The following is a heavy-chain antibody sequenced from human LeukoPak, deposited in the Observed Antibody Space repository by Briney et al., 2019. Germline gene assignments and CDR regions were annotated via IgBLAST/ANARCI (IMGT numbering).Heavy chain of an antibody. CDR2: IYSGGST. Sequence: GGSLRLSCAASGFTVSSNYMSWVRQAPGKGLEWVSVIYSGGSTYYADSVKGRFTISRDNSKNTLYLQMNSLRAEDTAVYYCARAGYSSSWYPGGYGMDVWGQGTTVTVSS. J-gene: IGHJ6*02. CDR3: ARAGYSSSWYPGGYGMDV. D-gene: IGHD6-13*01. CDR1: GFTVSSNY. V-gene: IGHV3-66*01.